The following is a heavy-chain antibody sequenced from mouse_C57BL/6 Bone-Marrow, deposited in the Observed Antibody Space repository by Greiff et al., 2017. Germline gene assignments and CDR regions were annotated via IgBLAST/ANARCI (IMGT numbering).Heavy chain of an antibody. CDR2: IYPTRGST. CDR1: GYTFTSYW. D-gene: IGHD4-1*01. CDR3: ARSGPLGRSFDY. Sequence: QVQLQQPGAELVKPGASVKMSCTASGYTFTSYWITWVQQRPGQGLEWIGDIYPTRGSTNYTEKFKCKARLTVDTSSNTDYMQLSSLTSEDSAVFDGARSGPLGRSFDYWGQGTTLTVSS. J-gene: IGHJ2*01. V-gene: IGHV1-55*01.